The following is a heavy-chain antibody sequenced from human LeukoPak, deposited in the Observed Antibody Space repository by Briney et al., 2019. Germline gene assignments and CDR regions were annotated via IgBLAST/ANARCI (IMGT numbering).Heavy chain of an antibody. V-gene: IGHV1-18*01. CDR3: ARVRYYYDSSGYYPY. CDR1: GYTFTSYG. Sequence: ASVKVSCKASGYTFTSYGISWVRQAPGQGLEWMGWISAYNGNTNYAQKLQGRVTMTRDTSISTAYMELSRLRSDDTAVYYCARVRYYYDSSGYYPYWGQGTLVTVSS. CDR2: ISAYNGNT. D-gene: IGHD3-22*01. J-gene: IGHJ4*02.